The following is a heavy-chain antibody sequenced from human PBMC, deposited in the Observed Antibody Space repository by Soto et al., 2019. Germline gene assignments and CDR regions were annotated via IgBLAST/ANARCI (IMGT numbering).Heavy chain of an antibody. D-gene: IGHD6-6*01. CDR2: IYRGFST. Sequence: GGSLRLSWAVSGFNVTNTCMSWVGQAPGKGLEWVSVIYRGFSTFYADSVKGRFTVSRDDSKNTVSLQMNSLRAEDTAVYYCARDRSDSSRDDSFDIWGQGTMVTVSS. CDR1: GFNVTNTC. V-gene: IGHV3-53*01. CDR3: ARDRSDSSRDDSFDI. J-gene: IGHJ3*02.